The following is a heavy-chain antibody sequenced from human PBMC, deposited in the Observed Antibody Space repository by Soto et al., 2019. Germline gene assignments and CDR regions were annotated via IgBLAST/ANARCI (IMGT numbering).Heavy chain of an antibody. CDR1: GFMFTSSA. D-gene: IGHD3-3*01. V-gene: IGHV1-58*01. J-gene: IGHJ4*02. Sequence: QMQVVQSGPEVKKPGTSVKVSCKTSGFMFTSSAVQWVRQARGQRLEWIGWLVVGSGNTSYAQHFQERVTLTRDMSTGTAYIELSSLRSDDTAVYYCAAVPVLRFLKWLPAYFDYWGQGTLVTVSS. CDR2: LVVGSGNT. CDR3: AAVPVLRFLKWLPAYFDY.